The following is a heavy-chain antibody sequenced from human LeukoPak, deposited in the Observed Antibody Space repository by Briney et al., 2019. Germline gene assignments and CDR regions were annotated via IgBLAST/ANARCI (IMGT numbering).Heavy chain of an antibody. CDR3: ARDPSGVAVAGYFDN. CDR1: GFTFDDYG. CDR2: ITWNGGRT. Sequence: TGGSTRLSCAASGFTFDDYGMSWVRQAPGKGLEWVSGITWNGGRTGYGDSVKGRFTISRDSAKNSLYLQMNSLRVEDTALYYCARDPSGVAVAGYFDNWGQGTLVTVSP. J-gene: IGHJ4*02. V-gene: IGHV3-20*04. D-gene: IGHD6-19*01.